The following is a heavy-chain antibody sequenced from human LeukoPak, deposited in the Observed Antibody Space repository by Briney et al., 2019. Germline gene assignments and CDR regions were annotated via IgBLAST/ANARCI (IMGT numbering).Heavy chain of an antibody. V-gene: IGHV3-23*01. CDR3: ANEVRPNDY. Sequence: GGSLRLSCAASGFTFSGYARTWVRQAPGKGLEWVSTVSAGGGSTYYADSVKGRFTISRDNSRNTLYLQMNGLRVEDTALYYCANEVRPNDYWGQGTLVTVSS. J-gene: IGHJ4*02. CDR2: VSAGGGST. CDR1: GFTFSGYA. D-gene: IGHD1-1*01.